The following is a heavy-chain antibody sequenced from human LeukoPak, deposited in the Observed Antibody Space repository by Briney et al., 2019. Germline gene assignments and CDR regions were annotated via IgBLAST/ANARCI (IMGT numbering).Heavy chain of an antibody. V-gene: IGHV3-23*01. CDR3: AKGYYDYIWGSYRSDAFDI. CDR2: ISGSGGLT. Sequence: GGSLRLSCAASGFPFNSYVMTWVRQALGKGLEWVSVISGSGGLTYHADSVKGRFTVSRDNSKNTLYLQMNSLRAEDTAVYSCAKGYYDYIWGSYRSDAFDIWGQGTMVTVSS. J-gene: IGHJ3*02. D-gene: IGHD3-16*02. CDR1: GFPFNSYV.